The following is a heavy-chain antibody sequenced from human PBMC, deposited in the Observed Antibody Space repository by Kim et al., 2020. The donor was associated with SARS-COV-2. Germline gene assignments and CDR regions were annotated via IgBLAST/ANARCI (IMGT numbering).Heavy chain of an antibody. CDR3: ARGTERVTWRLYYYNVVDF. Sequence: GGSLRLSCAASGFTFSDFYMSWIRQAPGKGLEWVSYISSSGSAIYYADSVKGRFTISRDNAKNSLYLQMNSLRAEDTAVYYCARGTERVTWRLYYYNVVDFWGQGDTVIVSS. J-gene: IGHJ6*02. CDR1: GFTFSDFY. D-gene: IGHD2-21*02. CDR2: ISSSGSAI. V-gene: IGHV3-11*01.